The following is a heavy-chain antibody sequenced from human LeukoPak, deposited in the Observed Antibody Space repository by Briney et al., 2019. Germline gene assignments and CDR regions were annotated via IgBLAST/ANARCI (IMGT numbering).Heavy chain of an antibody. D-gene: IGHD6-6*01. V-gene: IGHV1-69*13. Sequence: EASVKVSCKASGGTFSSYAISWVRQAPGQGLEWMGGIIPIFGTANYAQKFQGRVTITADESTSTAYMELSSLRSEDTAVYYCAREGMSSSPVPTDAFDIWGQGTMVTVSS. CDR3: AREGMSSSPVPTDAFDI. CDR2: IIPIFGTA. J-gene: IGHJ3*02. CDR1: GGTFSSYA.